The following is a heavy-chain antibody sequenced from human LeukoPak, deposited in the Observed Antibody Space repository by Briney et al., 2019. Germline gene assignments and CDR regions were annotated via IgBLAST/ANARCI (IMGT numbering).Heavy chain of an antibody. CDR1: GFTFSSYW. Sequence: PGGSLRLSCAASGFTFSSYWMSWVRQAPGKGLEWVANIKQDGSEKYYVDSVKGRFTISRDNAKNSLYLQMNSLRAEDTAVYYCARVTFLSSSWTRTCYFDYWGQGTLVTVSS. CDR3: ARVTFLSSSWTRTCYFDY. J-gene: IGHJ4*02. CDR2: IKQDGSEK. D-gene: IGHD6-13*01. V-gene: IGHV3-7*04.